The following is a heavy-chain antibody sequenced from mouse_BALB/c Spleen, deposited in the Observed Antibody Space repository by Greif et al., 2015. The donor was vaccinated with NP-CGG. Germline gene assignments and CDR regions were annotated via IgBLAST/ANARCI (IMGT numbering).Heavy chain of an antibody. D-gene: IGHD2-4*01. CDR1: GYTFTSYW. CDR2: INPSTGYT. Sequence: VHLVESGAELAKPGASVKMSCKASGYTFTSYWMHWVKQRPGQGLEWIGYINPSTGYTEYNQKFKDKATLTADKSSSAAYMQLSGLTSEDSAVYYCARDYDYWYFDVWGAGTTVTVSS. V-gene: IGHV1-7*01. J-gene: IGHJ1*01. CDR3: ARDYDYWYFDV.